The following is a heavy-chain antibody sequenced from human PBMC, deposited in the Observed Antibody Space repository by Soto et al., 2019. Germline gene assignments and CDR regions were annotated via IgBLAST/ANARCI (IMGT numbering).Heavy chain of an antibody. CDR2: IYYSGST. D-gene: IGHD2-15*01. Sequence: ETLSLTCTVSGGSISSYYWSWIRQPPGKGLEWIGYIYYSGSTNYNPSLKSRVTISVDTSKNQFSLKLSSVIAADTAVYYCARLPWAEYGGNFDPWGQGTLLTVSS. J-gene: IGHJ5*01. V-gene: IGHV4-59*01. CDR1: GGSISSYY. CDR3: ARLPWAEYGGNFDP.